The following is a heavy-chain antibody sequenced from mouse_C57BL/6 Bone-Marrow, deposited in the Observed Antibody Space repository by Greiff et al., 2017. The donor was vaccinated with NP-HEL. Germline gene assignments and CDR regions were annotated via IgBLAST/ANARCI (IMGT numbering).Heavy chain of an antibody. Sequence: QVQLKESGPGLVQPSQSLSTTCTVSGFSLTSYGVHWVRQSPGKGLEWLGVIWRGGITDYHAAFMSRLSITKDNSKSQVFFKMNSLQADDTAIYYCAIFYYDHRYFDVWGTGTTVTVSS. CDR3: AIFYYDHRYFDV. D-gene: IGHD2-4*01. V-gene: IGHV2-5*01. J-gene: IGHJ1*03. CDR2: IWRGGIT. CDR1: GFSLTSYG.